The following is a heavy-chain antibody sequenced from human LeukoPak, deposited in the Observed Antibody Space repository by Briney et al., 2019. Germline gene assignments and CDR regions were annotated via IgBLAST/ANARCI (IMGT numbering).Heavy chain of an antibody. V-gene: IGHV1-18*04. D-gene: IGHD3-3*01. J-gene: IGHJ4*02. Sequence: ASVKVSCKASGYTFTGYYMHWVRQAPGQGLEWMGWISAYNGNTNYAQKLQGRVTMTTDTSTSTAYMELRSLRSDDTAVYYCARGGTNYDFWSGNYDYWGQGTLVTVSS. CDR2: ISAYNGNT. CDR3: ARGGTNYDFWSGNYDY. CDR1: GYTFTGYY.